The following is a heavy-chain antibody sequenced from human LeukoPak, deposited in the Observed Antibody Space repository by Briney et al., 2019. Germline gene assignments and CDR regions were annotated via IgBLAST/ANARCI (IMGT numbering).Heavy chain of an antibody. CDR3: ARVLRNIDISLDYMDV. Sequence: GGSLRLSCAASGLTFSDYYMSWIRQAPGKGLEWVSYISSSGNTIYYADSAKGRFIISRDNAKNSLYLQMNSLRAEDTAVYYCARVLRNIDISLDYMDVWGKGTTVTVSS. CDR2: ISSSGNTI. J-gene: IGHJ6*03. D-gene: IGHD2-15*01. CDR1: GLTFSDYY. V-gene: IGHV3-11*04.